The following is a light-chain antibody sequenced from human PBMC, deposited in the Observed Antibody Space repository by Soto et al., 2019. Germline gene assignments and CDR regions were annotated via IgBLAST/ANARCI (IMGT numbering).Light chain of an antibody. Sequence: DIEMTQSPSPLSASVGDSVTITCRASQSISNFLTWYRKSPGRAPELLIYAASTLQSGVPSRFSGSGSGTDFTLTIRSLQPEDFATYWCHQTFTPPLTFGGGTRWISN. J-gene: IGKJ4*01. CDR1: QSISNF. CDR2: AAS. V-gene: IGKV1-39*01. CDR3: HQTFTPPLT.